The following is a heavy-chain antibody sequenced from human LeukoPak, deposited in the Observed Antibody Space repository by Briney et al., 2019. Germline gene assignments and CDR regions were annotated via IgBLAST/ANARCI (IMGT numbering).Heavy chain of an antibody. CDR2: IYYSGST. CDR3: ARGSRELYYFDY. Sequence: SETLSLTCTVSGGSISSYYWSWIRQPPGKGLEWIGYIYYSGSTKYSPSLKSRVTISVDASKTQFSLKLNSVTAADTAVYYCARGSRELYYFDYWGQGTLVTVSS. J-gene: IGHJ4*02. D-gene: IGHD1-7*01. V-gene: IGHV4-59*01. CDR1: GGSISSYY.